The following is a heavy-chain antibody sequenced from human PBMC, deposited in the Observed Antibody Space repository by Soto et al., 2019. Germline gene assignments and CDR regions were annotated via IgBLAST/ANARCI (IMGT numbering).Heavy chain of an antibody. D-gene: IGHD6-13*01. CDR2: ISAYNGNT. Sequence: GASVKVSCKASGYTFTIYGISWVRQAPGQGLEWMGWISAYNGNTNYAQKLQGRVTMTTDTSTSTAYMELRSLRYDDTAVYYCASGVSSSWSVNFDYWGQGTLVTVSS. CDR1: GYTFTIYG. V-gene: IGHV1-18*01. CDR3: ASGVSSSWSVNFDY. J-gene: IGHJ4*02.